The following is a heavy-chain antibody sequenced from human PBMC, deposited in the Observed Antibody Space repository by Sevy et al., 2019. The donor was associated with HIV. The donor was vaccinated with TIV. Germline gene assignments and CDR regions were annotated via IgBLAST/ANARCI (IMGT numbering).Heavy chain of an antibody. J-gene: IGHJ4*02. CDR3: ASGMAVADYFDY. Sequence: GGSLRLSCAASGFTFSSYAMHWVRQAPGKGLEWVAVISYDGSNKYYADSVKGRFTISRDNSKNTLYLQMNSLRAEDTAVYYCASGMAVADYFDYWGQGTLVTVSS. V-gene: IGHV3-30*04. CDR2: ISYDGSNK. CDR1: GFTFSSYA. D-gene: IGHD6-19*01.